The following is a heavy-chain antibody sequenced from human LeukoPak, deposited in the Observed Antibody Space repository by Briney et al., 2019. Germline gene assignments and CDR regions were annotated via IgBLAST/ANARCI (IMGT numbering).Heavy chain of an antibody. CDR3: AKRGAEVGATVAPGDY. CDR2: IRYDGSNK. CDR1: GFTFSSYG. J-gene: IGHJ4*02. V-gene: IGHV3-30*02. Sequence: PGGSLRLSCAASGFTFSSYGMHWVRQAPGKGLEWVAFIRYDGSNKYYADSVKGRFTISGDNSKNTLYLQMNSLRAEDTAVYYCAKRGAEVGATVAPGDYWGQGTLVTVSS. D-gene: IGHD1-26*01.